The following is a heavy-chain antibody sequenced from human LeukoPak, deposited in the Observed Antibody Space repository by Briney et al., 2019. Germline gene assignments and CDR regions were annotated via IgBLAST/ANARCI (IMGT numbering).Heavy chain of an antibody. CDR2: IFPGDSDT. CDR3: ARVAFSGYEVGY. D-gene: IGHD5-12*01. V-gene: IGHV5-51*01. Sequence: GESLKISCKAPGYSFPNHWIGWVRQMPGKGLEWMGIIFPGDSDTRYGPSFQGQVTISADKSISTAYLQWSSLKASDTAMYYCARVAFSGYEVGYWGQGTLVTVSS. CDR1: GYSFPNHW. J-gene: IGHJ4*02.